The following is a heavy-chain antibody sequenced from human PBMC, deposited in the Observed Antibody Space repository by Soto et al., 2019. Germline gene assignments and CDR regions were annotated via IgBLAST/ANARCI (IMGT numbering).Heavy chain of an antibody. V-gene: IGHV4-39*01. J-gene: IGHJ6*02. CDR3: ARPYYYDTKEWYYGMDV. D-gene: IGHD3-22*01. CDR1: GGSISSSSYY. CDR2: IYYSGST. Sequence: SETLSLTCTVSGGSISSSSYYWGWIRQPPGKGLEWIGSIYYSGSTYYNPSLKSRVTISVDTSKNQFSLKLSSVTAADTAVYYCARPYYYDTKEWYYGMDVWGQGTTVTVSS.